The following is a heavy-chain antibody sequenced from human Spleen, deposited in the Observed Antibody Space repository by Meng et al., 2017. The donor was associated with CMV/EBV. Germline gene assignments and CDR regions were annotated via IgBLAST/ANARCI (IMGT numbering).Heavy chain of an antibody. J-gene: IGHJ3*02. CDR2: LTYDGNNE. V-gene: IGHV3-30-3*01. D-gene: IGHD2-21*01. Sequence: GGSLRLSCAASGFSLSGYTMHWVRQAPGKGLEWVALLTYDGNNEHYADSVKDRFTISRDSPKNTLYLQMNSLRPEDTAVYYCARDYCSGDCDAFDIWGQGTMVTVSS. CDR1: GFSLSGYT. CDR3: ARDYCSGDCDAFDI.